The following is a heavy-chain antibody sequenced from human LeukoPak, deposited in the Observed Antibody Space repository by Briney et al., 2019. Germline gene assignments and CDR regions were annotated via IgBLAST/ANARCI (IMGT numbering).Heavy chain of an antibody. CDR2: ISAYNGNT. Sequence: ASVKVSCEASGYAFTSYGISWVRQAPGQGLEWMGWISAYNGNTNYAQKLQGRVTMTTDTSTSTAYMELRSLRSDDTAVYYCARVVLMVYAVDYWGQGTLVTVSS. D-gene: IGHD2-8*01. V-gene: IGHV1-18*01. CDR3: ARVVLMVYAVDY. CDR1: GYAFTSYG. J-gene: IGHJ4*02.